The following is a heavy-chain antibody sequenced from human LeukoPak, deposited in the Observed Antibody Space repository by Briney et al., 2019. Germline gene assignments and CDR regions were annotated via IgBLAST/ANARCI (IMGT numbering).Heavy chain of an antibody. CDR1: GGSISSGGYY. CDR2: IYHSGST. Sequence: PSQTLSLTCTVSGGSISSGGYYWSWIRQHPGKGLEWIGYIYHSGSTYYNPSLKSRVTISVDTSKNQFSLKLSSVTAADTAVYYCARAQSITMVRGVTDLTPYFDYWGQGTLVTVSS. D-gene: IGHD3-10*01. J-gene: IGHJ4*02. CDR3: ARAQSITMVRGVTDLTPYFDY. V-gene: IGHV4-31*03.